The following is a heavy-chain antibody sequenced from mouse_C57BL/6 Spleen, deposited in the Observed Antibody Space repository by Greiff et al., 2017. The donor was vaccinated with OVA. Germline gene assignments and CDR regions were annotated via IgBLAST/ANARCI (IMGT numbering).Heavy chain of an antibody. J-gene: IGHJ1*03. CDR1: GYTFTDYY. V-gene: IGHV1-26*01. CDR2: INPNNGGT. Sequence: EVQLQQSGPELVKPGASVKISCKASGYTFTDYYMNWVKQSHGKSLEWIGDINPNNGGTSYNQKFKGKATLTVDKSSSTAYMELRSLTSEDSAVYYCARGDYYGSRYWYFDVWGTGTTVTVSS. D-gene: IGHD1-1*01. CDR3: ARGDYYGSRYWYFDV.